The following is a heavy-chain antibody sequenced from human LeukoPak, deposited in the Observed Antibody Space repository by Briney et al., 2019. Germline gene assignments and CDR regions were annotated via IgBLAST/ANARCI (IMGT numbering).Heavy chain of an antibody. CDR3: AKGPRGVGATAGGGPSGY. V-gene: IGHV3-23*01. D-gene: IGHD1-26*01. CDR2: ISGSGGST. J-gene: IGHJ4*02. CDR1: GFTFSSYA. Sequence: GGSLRLSCAASGFTFSSYAMSWVRQAPGKGLEWVSAISGSGGSTYYADSVKGRFTISRDNSKNTLYLQMNSLRAEDTAVYYCAKGPRGVGATAGGGPSGYWGQGTLVTVSS.